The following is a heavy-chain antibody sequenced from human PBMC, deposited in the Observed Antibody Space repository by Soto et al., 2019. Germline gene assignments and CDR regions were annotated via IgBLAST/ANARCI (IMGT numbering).Heavy chain of an antibody. CDR1: GFTFDAYG. CDR3: ARIQLDTIMALDY. V-gene: IGHV3-33*01. D-gene: IGHD1-1*01. CDR2: VWSNGNLK. Sequence: QVQLVESGGGVVQPGGSLRLSCPASGFTFDAYGFHWVRQAPGKGLEWVAVVWSNGNLKYYADSVKGRFTISRDSSKSALNLQMNSLRADDTAVYYCARIQLDTIMALDYWGQGTLVTVSS. J-gene: IGHJ4*02.